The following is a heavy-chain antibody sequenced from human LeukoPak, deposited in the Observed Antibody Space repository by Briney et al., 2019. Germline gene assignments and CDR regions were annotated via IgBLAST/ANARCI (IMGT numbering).Heavy chain of an antibody. V-gene: IGHV3-11*04. CDR1: GFTFSDYY. CDR2: ISSSGSAI. CDR3: ARVRGSYCSDY. D-gene: IGHD1-26*01. Sequence: GSLRLSCAASGFTFSDYYMSWIRQAPGKGLEWVSYISSSGSAIKYADSVKGRFTISRDNAKNSLYLQMNSLRADDTAMYYCARVRGSYCSDYWGQGTLVTVSS. J-gene: IGHJ4*02.